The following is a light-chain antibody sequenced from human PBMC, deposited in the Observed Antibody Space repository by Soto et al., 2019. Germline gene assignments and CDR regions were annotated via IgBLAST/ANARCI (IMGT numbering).Light chain of an antibody. J-gene: IGLJ1*01. CDR2: MVS. V-gene: IGLV2-14*01. CDR3: TSPTPGSLYV. CDR1: SSDVGNYNY. Sequence: QSALTQPASVSGSPGQSITISCTGTSSDVGNYNYVSWYQQYPGRVPKLLIYMVSNRPSGVSNRFSGSKSGSTASLTISGLQAEDEADYFCTSPTPGSLYVFGTGTKVNVL.